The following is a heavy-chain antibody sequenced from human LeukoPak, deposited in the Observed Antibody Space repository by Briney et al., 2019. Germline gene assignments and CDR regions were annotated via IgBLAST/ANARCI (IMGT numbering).Heavy chain of an antibody. CDR3: ARDPVYYDSSGYYGLDY. Sequence: SVKVSCKASGYTFTSYGISWVRQAPGQGLEWMGWISAYNGNTNYAQKLQGRVTMTTDTSTSTAYMELRSLRSDDTAVYYCARDPVYYDSSGYYGLDYWGQGTLVTVSS. J-gene: IGHJ4*02. CDR2: ISAYNGNT. CDR1: GYTFTSYG. V-gene: IGHV1-18*01. D-gene: IGHD3-22*01.